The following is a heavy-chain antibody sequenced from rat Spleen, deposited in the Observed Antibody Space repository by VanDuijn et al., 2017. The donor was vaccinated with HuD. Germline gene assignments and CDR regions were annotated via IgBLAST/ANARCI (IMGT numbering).Heavy chain of an antibody. V-gene: IGHV2-64*01. Sequence: QVQLKETGPDLVQLTQTLSITCTVSGFSLTTYNVHWVRQPPGKGLEWMGAMWNGGGTDYTSAFKSRLRISRDTSKSQVFLKMNRGQTEDTAKYFCAMDNSGPLDYWGQGVMVTVSS. CDR1: GFSLTTYN. J-gene: IGHJ2*01. CDR2: MWNGGGT. CDR3: AMDNSGPLDY. D-gene: IGHD4-3*01.